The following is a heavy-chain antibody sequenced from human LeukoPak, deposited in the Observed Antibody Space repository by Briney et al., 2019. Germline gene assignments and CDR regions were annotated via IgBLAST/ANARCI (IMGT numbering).Heavy chain of an antibody. CDR3: ARRGSWTYYYAMDV. V-gene: IGHV4-34*01. D-gene: IGHD6-13*01. CDR2: IRHSGST. J-gene: IGHJ6*02. CDR1: GGSFNDYY. Sequence: SKTLSLTCDVSGGSFNDYYWSWIRQAPGKGLEWIGEIRHSGSTNYNPSLKGRVTVSADTSKNQFSLRLTSVTAADTAVYYCARRGSWTYYYAMDVWGQGTTVTVSS.